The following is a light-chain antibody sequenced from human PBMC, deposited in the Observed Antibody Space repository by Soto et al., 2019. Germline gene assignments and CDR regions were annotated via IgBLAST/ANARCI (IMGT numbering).Light chain of an antibody. CDR1: QSVSSSY. Sequence: EIVLTQSPGTLSLSPGERATLSCRASQSVSSSYLAWYQQKPGQAPRLLIYGASSRATGIPDRFSGSGSGTDFTLTISRLEPEDFAVYYCQPYGYSRTCGQGTKVEIK. J-gene: IGKJ1*01. V-gene: IGKV3-20*01. CDR3: QPYGYSRT. CDR2: GAS.